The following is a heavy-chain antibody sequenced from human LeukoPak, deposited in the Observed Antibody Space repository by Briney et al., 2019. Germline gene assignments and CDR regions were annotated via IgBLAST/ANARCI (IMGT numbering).Heavy chain of an antibody. CDR3: ARVTDTATHYYYYGMDV. CDR2: ISAYNGNT. CDR1: GYTFFSYG. Sequence: GASVKVSCKASGYTFFSYGISWVRQAPGQGLEWMGWISAYNGNTNYTQKFQGKVTMTTDTSTSTAYMELRSLRSDDTAVYYCARVTDTATHYYYYGMDVWGQGTTVTVSS. V-gene: IGHV1-18*01. J-gene: IGHJ6*02. D-gene: IGHD5-18*01.